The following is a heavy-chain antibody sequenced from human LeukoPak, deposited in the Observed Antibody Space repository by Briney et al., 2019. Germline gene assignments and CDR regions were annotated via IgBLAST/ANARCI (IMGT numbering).Heavy chain of an antibody. CDR2: ISGSGGST. J-gene: IGHJ4*02. CDR1: GFTFSSYG. Sequence: GGTLRLSCAASGFTFSSYGMSWVRQAPGKGLEWVSAISGSGGSTYYADSVKGRFTISRDNSKNTLYLQMNSLRAEDTAVYYCATRITMVRGAYHAEVFDYWGQGTLVTVSS. V-gene: IGHV3-23*01. D-gene: IGHD3-10*01. CDR3: ATRITMVRGAYHAEVFDY.